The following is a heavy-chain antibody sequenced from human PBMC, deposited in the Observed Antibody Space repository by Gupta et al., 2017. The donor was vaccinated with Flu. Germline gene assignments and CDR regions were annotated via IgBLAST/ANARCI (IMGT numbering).Heavy chain of an antibody. CDR3: ARDQSYDYVWGVNPGAFDI. CDR1: GFTFSSYS. J-gene: IGHJ3*02. V-gene: IGHV3-48*02. Sequence: EVQLVESGGGLVQPGGSLRLSCAASGFTFSSYSMNWVRQAPGKGLEWVSYISSSSSTIYYADSVKGRFTISRDNAKNSLYLQMNSLRDEDTAAYYCARDQSYDYVWGVNPGAFDIWGQGTMVTVSS. CDR2: ISSSSSTI. D-gene: IGHD3-16*01.